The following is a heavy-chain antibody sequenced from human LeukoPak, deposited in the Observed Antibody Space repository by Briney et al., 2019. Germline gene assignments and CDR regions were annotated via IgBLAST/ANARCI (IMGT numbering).Heavy chain of an antibody. Sequence: GRSLRLSCAASGFTFNTYGMNWVRQAPGKGLEWVAIIWYDGSDKYYAESVKGRFTISRDNSKNTLYLQVNSLRAEDTAVYYCARVGCTGGSCLAYNYYTMDVWGQGTTVTVSS. CDR3: ARVGCTGGSCLAYNYYTMDV. J-gene: IGHJ6*02. CDR1: GFTFNTYG. D-gene: IGHD2-15*01. V-gene: IGHV3-33*01. CDR2: IWYDGSDK.